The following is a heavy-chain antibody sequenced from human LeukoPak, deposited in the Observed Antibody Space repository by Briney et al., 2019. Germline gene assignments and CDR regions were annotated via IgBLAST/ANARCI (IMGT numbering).Heavy chain of an antibody. Sequence: GGSLRLSCAASGFTFSSYWMHWVRQAPGKGLVWVSRINSDGSSTSYADSVKGRFTISRDNAKNTLYLQMNSLRAEDTAVYYCARGGYFDWFPTPYYYYGMDVWGQGTTVTVSS. V-gene: IGHV3-74*01. CDR2: INSDGSST. CDR3: ARGGYFDWFPTPYYYYGMDV. CDR1: GFTFSSYW. D-gene: IGHD3-9*01. J-gene: IGHJ6*02.